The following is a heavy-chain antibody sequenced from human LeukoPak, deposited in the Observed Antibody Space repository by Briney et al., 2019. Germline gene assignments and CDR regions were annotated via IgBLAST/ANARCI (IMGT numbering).Heavy chain of an antibody. CDR2: ISGSGDST. D-gene: IGHD3-22*01. J-gene: IGHJ4*02. Sequence: TGGSLRLSCAASGFTFSSYAMSWVRQAPGKGLEWVSAISGSGDSTYYADSVKGRFTISRDNSKNTLYLQMNSLRAEDTAVYYCAKFIHDSSGSDYWGQGTLVTVSS. CDR3: AKFIHDSSGSDY. V-gene: IGHV3-23*01. CDR1: GFTFSSYA.